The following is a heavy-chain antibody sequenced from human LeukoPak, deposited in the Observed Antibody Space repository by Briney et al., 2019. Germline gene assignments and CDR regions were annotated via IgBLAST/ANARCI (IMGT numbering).Heavy chain of an antibody. CDR2: ISGGAGST. Sequence: GGSLRLSCAASGFTFSTCAMSWVRQAPGKGLEWVSGISGGAGSTYYADSVKGRFTNSRDNSNNALYLQMNSLRAEDTAVYYCAKGGLGSDILTTCDPWGQGTLVTVSS. J-gene: IGHJ5*02. CDR1: GFTFSTCA. D-gene: IGHD3-9*01. CDR3: AKGGLGSDILTTCDP. V-gene: IGHV3-23*01.